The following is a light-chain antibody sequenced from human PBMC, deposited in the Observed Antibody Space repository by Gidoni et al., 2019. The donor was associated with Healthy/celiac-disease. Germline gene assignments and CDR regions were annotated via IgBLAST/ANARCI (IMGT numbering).Light chain of an antibody. CDR2: AAS. Sequence: DIQMTQPPSSLPASVGDRVTITCRASQGISNYLAWYQQKPGKVPKLLIYAASTLQSGVPSRFSGSGSGTDFTLTISSLQPEDVATYYCQKYNSALFTFGPGTKVDIK. J-gene: IGKJ3*01. CDR1: QGISNY. V-gene: IGKV1-27*01. CDR3: QKYNSALFT.